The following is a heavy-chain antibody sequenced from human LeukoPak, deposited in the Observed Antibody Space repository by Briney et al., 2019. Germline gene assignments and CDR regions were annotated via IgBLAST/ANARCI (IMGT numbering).Heavy chain of an antibody. CDR1: GGSISGYY. J-gene: IGHJ6*02. CDR3: ARDTKQNYYYYGMDV. CDR2: IYYSGST. Sequence: SETLSLTCTVSGGSISGYYWSWIRQPPGKGLEWIGYIYYSGSTNYNPSLKSRVTISVDTSKNQFSLKLSSVAAADTAVYYCARDTKQNYYYYGMDVWGQGTTVTVSS. D-gene: IGHD2-2*01. V-gene: IGHV4-59*01.